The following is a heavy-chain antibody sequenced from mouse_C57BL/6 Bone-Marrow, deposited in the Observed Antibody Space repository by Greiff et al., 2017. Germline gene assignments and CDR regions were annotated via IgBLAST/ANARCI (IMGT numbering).Heavy chain of an antibody. CDR3: TIYDCYYKAMDY. CDR2: IDPETGDS. D-gene: IGHD2-3*01. CDR1: GFNIKDDY. V-gene: IGHV14-4*01. J-gene: IGHJ4*01. Sequence: VQLQQSGAELVRPGASVKLSCTASGFNIKDDYMHWVQQRPEQGLEWIGWIDPETGDSAYASKFKGKATITADTSSNTAYLQFSSLTSEDTAVYYCTIYDCYYKAMDYGGQGTSVTVSS.